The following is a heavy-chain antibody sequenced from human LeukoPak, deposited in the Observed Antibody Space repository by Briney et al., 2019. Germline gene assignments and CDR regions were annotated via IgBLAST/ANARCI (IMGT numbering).Heavy chain of an antibody. CDR1: GFTFSSYA. CDR3: ATPPTVTRNY. V-gene: IGHV3-23*01. Sequence: GGSLRLSCAASGFTFSSYAMSWVRQAPGKGLEWVSSISGSGGRTHYTASVKGRFTISRDNSKNTLYLQMNSLRAEDTAVYYCATPPTVTRNYWGQGTLVTVSS. CDR2: ISGSGGRT. D-gene: IGHD4-17*01. J-gene: IGHJ4*02.